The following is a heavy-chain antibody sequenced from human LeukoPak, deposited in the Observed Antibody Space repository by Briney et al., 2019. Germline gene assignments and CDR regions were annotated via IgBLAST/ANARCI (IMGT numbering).Heavy chain of an antibody. J-gene: IGHJ4*02. V-gene: IGHV4-30-4*01. CDR3: VRRMVGAIRPFDY. Sequence: SQTLSLTCTVSGGSVSSGDYYWSWIRQPPGKDLEWIGYMYYSGSTYYNPSLKSRVTISVDASKNQFSLRLSSVTAADTAVYYCVRRMVGAIRPFDYWGQGTQVTVSS. CDR2: MYYSGST. D-gene: IGHD1-26*01. CDR1: GGSVSSGDYY.